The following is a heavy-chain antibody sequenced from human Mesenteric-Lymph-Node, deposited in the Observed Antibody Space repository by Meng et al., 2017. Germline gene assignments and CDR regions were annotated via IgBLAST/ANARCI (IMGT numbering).Heavy chain of an antibody. CDR3: ARVAVGISSFDY. J-gene: IGHJ4*02. CDR1: GGSISSNGYY. CDR2: IYHSGST. D-gene: IGHD1-26*01. Sequence: LQLKGGGPGIVESSETLPLTSTVSGGSISSNGYYWDWVRQPPGKGLEWIGAIYHSGSTSYNPSLQSRVTMFVDTSKNQFSLMLTSVTPEDTAVYYCARVAVGISSFDYWGQGTLVTVSS. V-gene: IGHV4-39*07.